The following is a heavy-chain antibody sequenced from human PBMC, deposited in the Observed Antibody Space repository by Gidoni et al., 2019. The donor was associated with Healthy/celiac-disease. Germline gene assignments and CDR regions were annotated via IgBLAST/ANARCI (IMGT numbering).Heavy chain of an antibody. CDR3: ARGGAYCGGDCSVFDL. CDR1: GFTVSRNY. CDR2: IYSGGST. V-gene: IGHV3-66*02. D-gene: IGHD2-21*02. Sequence: EVQLVESGGGLVQLGGSLRLSCAASGFTVSRNYMSWVRQAPGKGLEGVSVIYSGGSTYYAASVKGRFTISRDNSKITLYLQMNSLRAEDTAVYYCARGGAYCGGDCSVFDLWGRGTLVAVSS. J-gene: IGHJ2*01.